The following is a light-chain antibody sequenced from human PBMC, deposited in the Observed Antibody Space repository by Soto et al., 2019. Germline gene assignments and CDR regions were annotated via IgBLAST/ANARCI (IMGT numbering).Light chain of an antibody. V-gene: IGKV3-11*01. CDR1: QSVSSY. CDR2: DAS. J-gene: IGKJ5*01. Sequence: EIVFTQSPATLSFSPGERATLSCGASQSVSSYLAWYQQKPGQAPRLLIYDASNRATGIPARFSGSGSGTDFTLTINSLEPEDSAVYYCQQRSNWPSITFGQGTRLEIK. CDR3: QQRSNWPSIT.